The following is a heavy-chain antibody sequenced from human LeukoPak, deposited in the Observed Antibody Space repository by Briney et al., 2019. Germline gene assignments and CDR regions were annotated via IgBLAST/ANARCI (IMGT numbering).Heavy chain of an antibody. CDR1: GFTFSYHW. J-gene: IGHJ4*02. V-gene: IGHV3-7*01. CDR2: IKQDGSEK. Sequence: GGSLRLSCAASGFTFSYHWMTWVRQAPGKGLEWVANIKQDGSEKYYVDSVKGRFTISRDNAKNSLYLQMNSLRAEDTAVYYCAREYSSSEEIDYWGQGTLVTVSS. CDR3: AREYSSSEEIDY. D-gene: IGHD6-13*01.